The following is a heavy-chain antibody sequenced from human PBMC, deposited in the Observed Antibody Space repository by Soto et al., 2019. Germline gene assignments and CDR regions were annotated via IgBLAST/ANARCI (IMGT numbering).Heavy chain of an antibody. V-gene: IGHV1-8*01. CDR3: ARGRIPEFDY. CDR2: MNPNSGNT. Sequence: GASVNVSCKASGYPFTGYDINWVRQATGQGLEWMGWMNPNSGNTGYAQKFQGRVTMTRNTSISTAYMELSSLRSEDTAVYYCARGRIPEFDYWGQGTLVTVSS. CDR1: GYPFTGYD. J-gene: IGHJ4*02.